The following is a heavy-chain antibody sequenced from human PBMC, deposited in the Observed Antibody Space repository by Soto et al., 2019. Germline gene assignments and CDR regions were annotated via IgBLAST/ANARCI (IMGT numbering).Heavy chain of an antibody. Sequence: QVQLVESGGGVVQPGRSLRLSCAASGFTFSSYGMHWVRQAPGKGLEWVAVIWYDGSNKYYADSVKGRFTISRDNSKNTRYLQMNSRRAEDTAVYYCTLGYCSGVSCYQAYDAFDIWGQGTMVTVSS. D-gene: IGHD2-15*01. J-gene: IGHJ3*02. CDR3: TLGYCSGVSCYQAYDAFDI. V-gene: IGHV3-33*01. CDR1: GFTFSSYG. CDR2: IWYDGSNK.